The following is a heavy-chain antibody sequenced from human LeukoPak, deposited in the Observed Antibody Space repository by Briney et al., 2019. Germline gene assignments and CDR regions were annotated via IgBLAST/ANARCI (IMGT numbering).Heavy chain of an antibody. CDR1: GYTLTELS. J-gene: IGHJ4*02. CDR2: FDPEDGET. Sequence: ASVKVSCKVSGYTLTELSMHWVRQAPGKGLEWMGGFDPEDGETIYAQKFQGRVTMTEDTSTDTAYMELSSLRSEDTAVYYCATGERWLQLPPDYWAKGTLATVPS. V-gene: IGHV1-24*01. D-gene: IGHD5-24*01. CDR3: ATGERWLQLPPDY.